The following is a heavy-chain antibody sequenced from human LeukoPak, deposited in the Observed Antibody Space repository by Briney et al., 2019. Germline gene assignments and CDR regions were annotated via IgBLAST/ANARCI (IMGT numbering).Heavy chain of an antibody. CDR3: ARVYWNGGRAFDY. V-gene: IGHV1-18*01. D-gene: IGHD1-1*01. Sequence: ASVTVSCKASGYTFTNNGITWVRQAPGQGLEWMGWIAADNRKTYYAQNLQDRVTMTTDSSTNTAYMDLRSLRSDDPAVYYCARVYWNGGRAFDYWGQRTLVTVSS. J-gene: IGHJ4*02. CDR2: IAADNRKT. CDR1: GYTFTNNG.